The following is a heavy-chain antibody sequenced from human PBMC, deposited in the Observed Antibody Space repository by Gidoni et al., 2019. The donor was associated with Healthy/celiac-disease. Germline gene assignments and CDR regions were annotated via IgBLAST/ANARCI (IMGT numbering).Heavy chain of an antibody. J-gene: IGHJ4*02. V-gene: IGHV5-10-1*01. CDR3: AHTGGDYYGSGSYFY. CDR2: IDPSDSYT. D-gene: IGHD3-10*01. Sequence: EVQLVQSGAEVKKHGESLRISCKGSGYSFTSYWISWVRQMPGKGLEWMGRIDPSDSYTNYSPSFQGHVTISADKSISTAYLQWSSLKASDTAMYYCAHTGGDYYGSGSYFYWGQGTLVTVSS. CDR1: GYSFTSYW.